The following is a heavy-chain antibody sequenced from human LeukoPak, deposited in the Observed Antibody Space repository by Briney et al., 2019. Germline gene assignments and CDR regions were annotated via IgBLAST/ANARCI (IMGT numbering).Heavy chain of an antibody. CDR3: ARRAGAYSHPYDY. CDR2: IYSDNT. V-gene: IGHV3-53*01. CDR1: GFTFDDYG. J-gene: IGHJ4*02. D-gene: IGHD4/OR15-4a*01. Sequence: GGSLRLSCAASGFTFDDYGMSWVRQAPGKGLEWVSFIYSDNTHYSDSVKGRFTISRDNSKNTLYLQMNSLRAEDTAVYYCARRAGAYSHPYDYWGQGTLVTVSS.